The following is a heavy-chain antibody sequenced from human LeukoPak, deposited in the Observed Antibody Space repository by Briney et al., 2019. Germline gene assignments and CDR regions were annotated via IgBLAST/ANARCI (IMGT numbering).Heavy chain of an antibody. Sequence: GRSLRLSCAASGFTFSSYGMHWVRQAPGKGLEWVAVISYDGSNEYYADSVKGRFTISRDSSKNTLYLHMNSLRAEDTAVYYCAKAGGGDSSGLDAFDIWGQGTMVTVSS. CDR3: AKAGGGDSSGLDAFDI. D-gene: IGHD3-22*01. J-gene: IGHJ3*02. CDR2: ISYDGSNE. V-gene: IGHV3-30*18. CDR1: GFTFSSYG.